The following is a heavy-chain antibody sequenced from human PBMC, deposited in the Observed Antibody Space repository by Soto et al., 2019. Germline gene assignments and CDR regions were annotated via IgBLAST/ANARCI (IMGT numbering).Heavy chain of an antibody. CDR2: IYHSGST. J-gene: IGHJ4*02. D-gene: IGHD2-15*01. Sequence: KTSETLCLTCAVSGGSISSSSWGSWVRQPPGKGLEWIGQIYHSGSTNYNPSLKSRVTISVDKSKNQFSLKLSSVIASDMAVYYCASQPRCSGGSCYYFDYWGQGTLVTVSS. CDR1: GGSISSSSW. CDR3: ASQPRCSGGSCYYFDY. V-gene: IGHV4-4*02.